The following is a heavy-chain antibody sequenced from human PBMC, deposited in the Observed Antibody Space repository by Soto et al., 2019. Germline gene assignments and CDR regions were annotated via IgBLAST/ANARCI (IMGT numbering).Heavy chain of an antibody. CDR3: ARGGPVIIPAATNWFDP. CDR2: IIPIFATP. J-gene: IGHJ5*02. D-gene: IGHD2-2*01. CDR1: GGFNSYS. Sequence: QVQLVQSGAEVKKPGSSVKVSCKGSGGFNSYSISWVRQAPGQGPEWMGGIIPIFATPTYAQKFQGRVTITADKSTSTAYMELSRLTSEDTAVYYWARGGPVIIPAATNWFDPWGQGTLVSVSS. V-gene: IGHV1-69*06.